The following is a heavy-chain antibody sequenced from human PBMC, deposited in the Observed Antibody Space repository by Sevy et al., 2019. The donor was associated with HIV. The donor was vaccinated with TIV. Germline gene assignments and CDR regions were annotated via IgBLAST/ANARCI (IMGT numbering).Heavy chain of an antibody. Sequence: ASVKVSCKASGGTFSSYGISWVRQAPGQGLEWMGGIMPILGTVNYEQKFQGRVTITEDESTKTAYMELSSLRSEDTAVYYWARGGGNGWYYFDYWGQETLVTVSS. V-gene: IGHV1-69*13. CDR3: ARGGGNGWYYFDY. D-gene: IGHD6-19*01. CDR2: IMPILGTV. CDR1: GGTFSSYG. J-gene: IGHJ4*02.